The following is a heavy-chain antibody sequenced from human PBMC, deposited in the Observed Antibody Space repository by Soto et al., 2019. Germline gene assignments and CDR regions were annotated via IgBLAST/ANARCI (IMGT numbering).Heavy chain of an antibody. CDR3: ARVLAWDYYYYGMDV. CDR1: GYTFTSYY. J-gene: IGHJ6*02. CDR2: INPSGGST. Sequence: QVQLVQSGAEVKKPGASVKVSCKASGYTFTSYYMHWGRQAPGQGLEWMGIINPSGGSTSYAQKFQGRVTMTRDTSTSTVYMELSSLRSEDTAVYYCARVLAWDYYYYGMDVWGQGTTVTVSS. V-gene: IGHV1-46*01. D-gene: IGHD1-26*01.